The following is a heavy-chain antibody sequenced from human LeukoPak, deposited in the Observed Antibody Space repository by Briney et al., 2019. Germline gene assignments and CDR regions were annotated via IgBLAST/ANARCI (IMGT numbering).Heavy chain of an antibody. CDR2: ISSSSTTI. D-gene: IGHD6-19*01. CDR3: AREGEQWSEPYNWFDP. CDR1: GFTFSTYS. V-gene: IGHV3-48*04. J-gene: IGHJ5*02. Sequence: GGSLRLSCAASGFTFSTYSMNWVRQAPGKGLEWVSYISSSSTTIYYADSVKGRFTISRDNGKNSLYLQMNSLRAEDAAVYYCAREGEQWSEPYNWFDPWGQGTLVTVSS.